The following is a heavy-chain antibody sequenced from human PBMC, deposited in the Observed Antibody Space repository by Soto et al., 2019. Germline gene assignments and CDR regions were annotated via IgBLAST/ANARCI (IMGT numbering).Heavy chain of an antibody. J-gene: IGHJ5*02. CDR1: CGSFAYYW. CDR3: ARVYCGSSSCEYSKRFDP. CDR2: IDPSDTQT. Sequence: GEVLIFSGKGACGSFAYYWFTCVRPTPGKGLEWMWRIDPSDTQTYYSPSFRGHVTISATKSITTVYLQWSSLRASDTAMYYCARVYCGSSSCEYSKRFDPRGQGTLVT. D-gene: IGHD2-15*01. V-gene: IGHV5-10-1*01.